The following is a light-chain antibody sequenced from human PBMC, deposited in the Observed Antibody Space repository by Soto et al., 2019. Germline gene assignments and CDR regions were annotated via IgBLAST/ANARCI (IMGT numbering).Light chain of an antibody. CDR1: QDISYY. V-gene: IGKV1-17*03. J-gene: IGKJ4*01. Sequence: DIQMTQSPSAMSASVGDRVTITCRASQDISYYLAWFQQKPGQVPKRVIYAASSLQRGVPSRFSGSGSGTEFTLTINSLQPEDFATYYCLQHNSYPLTFGGGTKVEL. CDR2: AAS. CDR3: LQHNSYPLT.